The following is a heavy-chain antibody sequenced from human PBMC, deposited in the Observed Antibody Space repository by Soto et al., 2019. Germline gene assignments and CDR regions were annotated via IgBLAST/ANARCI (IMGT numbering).Heavy chain of an antibody. CDR2: IKQDGSEK. V-gene: IGHV3-7*03. CDR3: ARAKGMVEQWSYDY. CDR1: GFTFSSYW. J-gene: IGHJ4*02. D-gene: IGHD6-19*01. Sequence: EVQLVESGGGLVQPGGSLRLSCAASGFTFSSYWMSWVRQAPGKGLEWVANIKQDGSEKYYVDSVKGRFTISRDNAKNSLYLQMNSLRAEDTAVYYCARAKGMVEQWSYDYWGQGTLVTVSS.